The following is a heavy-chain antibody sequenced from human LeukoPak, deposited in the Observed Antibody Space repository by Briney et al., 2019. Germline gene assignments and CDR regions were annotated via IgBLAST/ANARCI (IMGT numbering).Heavy chain of an antibody. CDR1: GGSISSYY. CDR3: ASSTVADNYYYYGMDV. D-gene: IGHD4-23*01. CDR2: IYTSGST. V-gene: IGHV4-4*07. Sequence: SETLSLTCTVSGGSISSYYWSLVRQPAGKGLEWIGRIYTSGSTNYNPSLKSRVTMSVDTSKNQFSLKLSSVTAADTAVYYCASSTVADNYYYYGMDVWGQGTTVTVSS. J-gene: IGHJ6*02.